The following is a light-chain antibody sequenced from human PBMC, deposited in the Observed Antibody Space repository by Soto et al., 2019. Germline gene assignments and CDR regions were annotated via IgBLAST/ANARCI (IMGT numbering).Light chain of an antibody. CDR3: VLYMGSGISV. J-gene: IGLJ3*02. Sequence: QTVVTQEPSFSVSPGGTVTLTCGLSSGSVSTSHFPSWYRQTPGQPPRTLIYNTYTRSSGVPDRFSGSILGKKAALTVTGARADDECDYYCVLYMGSGISVFGGGTKVTVL. CDR1: SGSVSTSHF. CDR2: NTY. V-gene: IGLV8-61*01.